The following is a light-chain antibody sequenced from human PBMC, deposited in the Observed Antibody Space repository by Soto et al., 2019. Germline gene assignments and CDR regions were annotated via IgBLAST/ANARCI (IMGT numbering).Light chain of an antibody. J-gene: IGKJ1*01. V-gene: IGKV4-1*01. CDR2: WAS. Sequence: DIVMTQSPDSLAVSLGERATINCKSSQSVLYSSNNNNYLAWYQQKPGQPPKLLIYWASTRESGVPDRFSGSGSGTAFTLTISSLQAEDVAVYYCHQYYSSPTFGQGTKVEIK. CDR1: QSVLYSSNNNNY. CDR3: HQYYSSPT.